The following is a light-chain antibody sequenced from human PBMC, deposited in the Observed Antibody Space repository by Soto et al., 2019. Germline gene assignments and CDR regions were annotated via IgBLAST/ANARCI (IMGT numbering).Light chain of an antibody. J-gene: IGKJ4*01. CDR1: QSFFYTSNNKNY. CDR3: QQYYSIPLT. Sequence: DIVMTQSPDSLAVSLGERATINCKSSQSFFYTSNNKNYLACYQQKPGQPPRLLFFWASTREAGVPDRFRASGSGTDFTLTISSLQAEDVALYYCQQYYSIPLTFGGGTKVDI. V-gene: IGKV4-1*01. CDR2: WAS.